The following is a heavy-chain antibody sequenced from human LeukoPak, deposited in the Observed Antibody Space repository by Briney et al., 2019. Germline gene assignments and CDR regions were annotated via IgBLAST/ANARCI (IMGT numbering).Heavy chain of an antibody. CDR1: GFTYNGYS. V-gene: IGHV3-48*02. CDR3: AREGGPYGGNFYFDY. D-gene: IGHD4-23*01. J-gene: IGHJ4*02. CDR2: ISSSSSTI. Sequence: GGSLRLSSAASGFTYNGYSMNWVRQAPGKGLQWGSYISSSSSTIYYADSVKGRFTISRDNAKNSLYLQMNSLRDEDTAVYYCAREGGPYGGNFYFDYWGQGTLVTVSS.